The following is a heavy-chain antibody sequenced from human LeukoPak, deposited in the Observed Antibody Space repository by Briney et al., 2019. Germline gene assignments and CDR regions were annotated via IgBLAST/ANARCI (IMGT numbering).Heavy chain of an antibody. CDR2: INPNSGGT. J-gene: IGHJ4*02. V-gene: IGHV1-2*02. CDR3: ARDQYCSGGSCYLF. CDR1: GYTFTCYY. Sequence: ASVKVSCKASGYTFTCYYMHWVRQAPGQGLEWMGWINPNSGGTHYAHKFQGGVTMTRDTSISTAYMELSRLRSDDTAVYYCARDQYCSGGSCYLFWGQGTLVTVSS. D-gene: IGHD2-15*01.